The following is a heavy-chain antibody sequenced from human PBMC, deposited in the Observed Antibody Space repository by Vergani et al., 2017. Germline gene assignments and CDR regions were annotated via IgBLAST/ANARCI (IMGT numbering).Heavy chain of an antibody. Sequence: QVQLQESGPGLVKPSETLSLTCTVSGGSISSYYWSWIRQPPGKGLEWIGYIYYSGSTNYNPSLKSRVTISVDTSKNQFSLKLSSVPAADTAVYYCARVGQAASGPVLRYFAREDYYGMDVWGQGTTVTVSS. CDR2: IYYSGST. J-gene: IGHJ6*02. D-gene: IGHD3-9*01. CDR3: ARVGQAASGPVLRYFAREDYYGMDV. CDR1: GGSISSYY. V-gene: IGHV4-59*01.